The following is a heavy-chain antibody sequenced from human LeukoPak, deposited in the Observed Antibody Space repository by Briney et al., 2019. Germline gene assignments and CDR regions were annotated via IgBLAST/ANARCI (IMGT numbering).Heavy chain of an antibody. V-gene: IGHV4-30-2*01. J-gene: IGHJ6*02. D-gene: IGHD3-10*01. CDR1: GGSISSGGYY. CDR3: AGGSGYGRGRRSMGYYGMDV. CDR2: INHSGST. Sequence: PSQTLSLTCAVSGGSISSGGYYWSWIRQPPGQGLEWIGEINHSGSTNYNPSLKSRVTISVDTSKNQFSLKLSSVTAADTAVYYCAGGSGYGRGRRSMGYYGMDVWGQGTTVTVSS.